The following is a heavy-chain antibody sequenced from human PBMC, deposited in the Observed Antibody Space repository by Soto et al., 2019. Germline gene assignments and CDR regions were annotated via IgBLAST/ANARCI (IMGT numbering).Heavy chain of an antibody. D-gene: IGHD2-2*01. CDR2: IYSGGST. CDR1: GFTVSSNY. J-gene: IGHJ4*02. CDR3: ARDSRNRNFFDY. Sequence: GSLRLSCAASGFTVSSNYMTWVRQAPGKGLEWVSVIYSGGSTHYADPVKGRFTISRDNSKNTLYLQMNSLRAEDTALYYCARDSRNRNFFDYWGQGTLVTVSS. V-gene: IGHV3-53*01.